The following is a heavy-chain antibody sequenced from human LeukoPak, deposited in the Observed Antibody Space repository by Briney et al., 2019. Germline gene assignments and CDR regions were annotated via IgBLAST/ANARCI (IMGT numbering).Heavy chain of an antibody. CDR1: GGSISSYY. CDR3: ARQSGGITIFGVVITQNWFDP. CDR2: IYYSGST. D-gene: IGHD3-3*01. J-gene: IGHJ5*02. V-gene: IGHV4-59*08. Sequence: SETLSLTCTVSGGSISSYYWSWIRQPPGKGLEWIGYIYYSGSTNYNPSLKSRVTISVDTSKNQFSLKLSSVTAADTAVYYCARQSGGITIFGVVITQNWFDPWGQGTLVTVSS.